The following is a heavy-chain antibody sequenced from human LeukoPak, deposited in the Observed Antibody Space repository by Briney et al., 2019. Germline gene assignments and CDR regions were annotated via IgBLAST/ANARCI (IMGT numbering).Heavy chain of an antibody. CDR3: AKSFSETERATITAY. V-gene: IGHV4-59*01. CDR1: GGSISSNF. CDR2: IYNSGTT. J-gene: IGHJ4*02. Sequence: SETLSLTCAVSGGSISSNFWSWIRQPPGKGLEYIWDIYNSGTTNYNPSLKSRVTISVDTSKNQFSLKLSSVTAADTAIYYCAKSFSETERATITAYWGQGTLVTVSS. D-gene: IGHD5-24*01.